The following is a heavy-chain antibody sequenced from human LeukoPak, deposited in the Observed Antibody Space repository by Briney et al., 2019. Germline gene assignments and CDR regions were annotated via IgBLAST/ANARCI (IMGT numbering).Heavy chain of an antibody. Sequence: GGSLRLSCAASGFTFSSYWMHWVRQAPGKGLVWVSRINSDGSSIGYADSVKGRFTISRDNAKDTLYLQMNTLRAEDKAVYYCARGTSTAEDYWGQGTLVTVSS. D-gene: IGHD1-14*01. CDR3: ARGTSTAEDY. CDR2: INSDGSSI. V-gene: IGHV3-74*01. J-gene: IGHJ4*02. CDR1: GFTFSSYW.